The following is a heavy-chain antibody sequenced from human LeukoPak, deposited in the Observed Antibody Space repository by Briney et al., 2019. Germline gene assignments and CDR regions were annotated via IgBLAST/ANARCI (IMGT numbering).Heavy chain of an antibody. V-gene: IGHV3-30-3*01. CDR2: ISYDGSNK. J-gene: IGHJ4*02. Sequence: GGSLRLSCAASGFTFSSYAMHWVRQAPGKGLEWVAVISYDGSNKYYADSVKGRFTISRDNSKNTLYLQMNSLGAEDTAVYYCARSPYKGYSPFDYWGQGTLVTVSS. D-gene: IGHD2-15*01. CDR3: ARSPYKGYSPFDY. CDR1: GFTFSSYA.